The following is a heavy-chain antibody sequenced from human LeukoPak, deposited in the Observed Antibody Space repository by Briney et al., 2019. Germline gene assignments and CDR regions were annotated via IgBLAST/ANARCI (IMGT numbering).Heavy chain of an antibody. CDR1: GFTFSSYS. D-gene: IGHD3-10*01. J-gene: IGHJ3*02. V-gene: IGHV3-21*01. Sequence: GGSLRLSCAASGFTFSSYSMNWVRQAPGKGLEWVSSISSSSSYIYYADSVKGRFTISRDNAKNSLYLQMNSLRAEDTAVYYCVRVSQFVAFDIWGQGTMVTVSS. CDR2: ISSSSSYI. CDR3: VRVSQFVAFDI.